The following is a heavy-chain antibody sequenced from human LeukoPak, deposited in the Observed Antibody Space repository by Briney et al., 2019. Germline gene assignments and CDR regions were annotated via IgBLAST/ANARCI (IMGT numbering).Heavy chain of an antibody. V-gene: IGHV1-24*01. Sequence: ASVKVSCKVSGYTLTELSMHWVRQAPGKGLEWMGGFDPEDGETIYAQKFQGRVTMTKDTSTDTAYMELSSLRSEDTAVYYCATGVVAMGYWGQGTLVTVSS. J-gene: IGHJ4*02. CDR2: FDPEDGET. D-gene: IGHD3-22*01. CDR1: GYTLTELS. CDR3: ATGVVAMGY.